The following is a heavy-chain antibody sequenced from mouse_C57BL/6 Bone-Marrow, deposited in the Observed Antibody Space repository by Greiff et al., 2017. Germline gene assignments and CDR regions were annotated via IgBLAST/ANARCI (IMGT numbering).Heavy chain of an antibody. J-gene: IGHJ3*01. CDR2: IDPENGDT. V-gene: IGHV14-4*01. CDR3: TTGGYYVFAY. Sequence: EVQLQQSGAELVRPGASVKLSCTASGFNIKDDYMHWVKQRPEQGLEWIGWIDPENGDTEYASKFQGKATITADTSSNTSYLQLSSLTSEDTAVYYCTTGGYYVFAYWGQGTLVTVPA. CDR1: GFNIKDDY. D-gene: IGHD2-3*01.